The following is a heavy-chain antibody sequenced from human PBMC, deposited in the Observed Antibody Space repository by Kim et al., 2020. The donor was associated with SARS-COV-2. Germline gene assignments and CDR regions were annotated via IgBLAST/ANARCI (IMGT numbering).Heavy chain of an antibody. CDR3: TRPHQVAPRGYVMNV. CDR1: GGSVATDF. CDR2: VSYSGGT. D-gene: IGHD3-10*01. J-gene: IGHJ6*02. V-gene: IGHV4-59*02. Sequence: SETLSLTCTVSGGSVATDFWTCFRQAPGKGLDWIGYVSYSGGTSYNPSLRGRLAISVDASMTHVSLKSNSVTAADTAVYYCTRPHQVAPRGYVMNVCGQG.